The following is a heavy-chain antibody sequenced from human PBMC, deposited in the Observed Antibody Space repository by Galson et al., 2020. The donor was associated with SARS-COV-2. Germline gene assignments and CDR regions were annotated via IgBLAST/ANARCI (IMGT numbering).Heavy chain of an antibody. D-gene: IGHD3-22*01. V-gene: IGHV1-24*01. J-gene: IGHJ4*02. CDR1: GYSLTELS. CDR3: AATPFYDSSAYYRPGPDY. CDR2: FDAEDAAT. Sequence: ASVKVSCKVSGYSLTELSMHCVRQAPGKGLEWMGGFDAEDAATIYAQRFQGRVTMTEDTSTVTAYMELNSLRSEDTAVYYGAATPFYDSSAYYRPGPDYWGQGTLVTVSA.